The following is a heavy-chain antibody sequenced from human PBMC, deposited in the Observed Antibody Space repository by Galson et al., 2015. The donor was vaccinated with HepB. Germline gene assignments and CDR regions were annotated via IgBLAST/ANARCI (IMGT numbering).Heavy chain of an antibody. J-gene: IGHJ3*02. CDR1: GFTFSSYS. CDR3: ARDNSYCSGGSCYMVYAFDI. D-gene: IGHD2-15*01. CDR2: ISSSSSTI. V-gene: IGHV3-48*01. Sequence: SLRLSCAASGFTFSSYSMNWVRQAPGKGLEWVSYISSSSSTISYADSVKGRFTIYRDNAKNSLYLQMNSLRAEDTAGYYCARDNSYCSGGSCYMVYAFDIWCQGKMVTVAS.